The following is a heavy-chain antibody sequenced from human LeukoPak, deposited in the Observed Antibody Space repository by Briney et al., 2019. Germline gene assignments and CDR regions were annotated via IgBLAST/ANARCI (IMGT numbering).Heavy chain of an antibody. J-gene: IGHJ4*02. D-gene: IGHD2-15*01. Sequence: GGSLRLSCAASGFTFSSYAMHWVRQAPGKGLEWVAVISYDGSNKYYADSVKGRFTISRDNSKNTLYLQMNSLRAEDTAVYYCARAPCSGGSCCSSIWGQGTLVTVSS. CDR1: GFTFSSYA. V-gene: IGHV3-30*04. CDR3: ARAPCSGGSCCSSI. CDR2: ISYDGSNK.